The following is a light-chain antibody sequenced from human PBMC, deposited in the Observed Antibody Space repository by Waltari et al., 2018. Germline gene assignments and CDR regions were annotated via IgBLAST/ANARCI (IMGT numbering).Light chain of an antibody. CDR3: LSRDISSTRF. Sequence: SSELTQDPTVSVALGQPVRITCQGDSHRRYSASWYQQRPGQAPLLVLYGQDHRPSGVPDRFSCSTSGDTATLTIPGTQAEDEADYYCLSRDISSTRFFGGGTRLTV. J-gene: IGLJ2*01. V-gene: IGLV3-19*01. CDR2: GQD. CDR1: SHRRYS.